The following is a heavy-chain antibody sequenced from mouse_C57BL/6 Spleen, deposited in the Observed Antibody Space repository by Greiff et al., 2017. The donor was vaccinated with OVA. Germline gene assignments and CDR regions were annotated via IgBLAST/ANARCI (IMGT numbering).Heavy chain of an antibody. V-gene: IGHV3-6*01. CDR2: ISYDGSN. CDR3: ASGIYYYGSSPSWFAY. D-gene: IGHD1-1*01. CDR1: GYSITSGYY. J-gene: IGHJ3*01. Sequence: EVKLVESGPGLVKPSQSLSLTCSVTGYSITSGYYWNWIRQFPGNKLEWMGYISYDGSNNYNPSLKNRISITRATSKNQFFLKLNSVTTEDTATYYCASGIYYYGSSPSWFAYWGQGTLVTVSA.